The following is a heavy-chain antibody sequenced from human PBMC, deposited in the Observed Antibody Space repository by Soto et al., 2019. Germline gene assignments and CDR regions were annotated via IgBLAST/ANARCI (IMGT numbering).Heavy chain of an antibody. V-gene: IGHV3-23*01. Sequence: GGYLGSSGAASGVSFSEEGRAWVCQAPGKGLQWVSGIRSNGVSTYYADSVKGRITISRDNSINTLFLGMNSLTVEDTAIYYCAKITVRQWLLSRYLDYWGQGS. CDR3: AKITVRQWLLSRYLDY. CDR2: IRSNGVST. J-gene: IGHJ4*02. CDR1: GVSFSEEG. D-gene: IGHD3-3*01.